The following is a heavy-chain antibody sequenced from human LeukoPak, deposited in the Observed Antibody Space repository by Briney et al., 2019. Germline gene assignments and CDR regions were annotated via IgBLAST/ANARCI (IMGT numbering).Heavy chain of an antibody. Sequence: SETLSLTCTVSGGSISNHYWAWIRQPPGKGLEWIGYIYDTGSTKYNPSLKSPLTISLHTSRNQFSLNLSSLTAADTAIYYCARVRNYPDAFDIWGQGTMVTVSS. CDR3: ARVRNYPDAFDI. CDR2: IYDTGST. D-gene: IGHD5-24*01. V-gene: IGHV4-59*11. CDR1: GGSISNHY. J-gene: IGHJ3*02.